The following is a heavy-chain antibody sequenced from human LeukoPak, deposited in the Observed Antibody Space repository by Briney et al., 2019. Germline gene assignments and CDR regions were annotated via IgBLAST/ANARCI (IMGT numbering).Heavy chain of an antibody. CDR2: IWSDGTNQ. V-gene: IGHV3-33*06. CDR3: EKDAQRGFDYSNSLQY. J-gene: IGHJ4*02. Sequence: GRSLILSCAASGFTFSHYGMHWVRQDPGKGLEWVAVIWSDGTNQFYADSGKGRFTISRDDSQKTVFLQMSSLRAEDTAIYYCEKDAQRGFDYSNSLQYWGQGTLVTVSS. D-gene: IGHD4-11*01. CDR1: GFTFSHYG.